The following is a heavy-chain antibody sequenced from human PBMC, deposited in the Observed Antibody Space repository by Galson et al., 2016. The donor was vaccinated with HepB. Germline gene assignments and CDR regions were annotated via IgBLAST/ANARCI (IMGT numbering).Heavy chain of an antibody. J-gene: IGHJ4*02. Sequence: SLRLSCAVSGFTFSRYGMHWVRQAPGKGLEWVAVMSYDGSNKYYVESVKGRFTISRDNTKNILYLQMNSLRAGDTAMYYCAKDIDSSYTAPDSWGQGTLVTVSS. CDR2: MSYDGSNK. V-gene: IGHV3-30*18. CDR1: GFTFSRYG. D-gene: IGHD5-18*01. CDR3: AKDIDSSYTAPDS.